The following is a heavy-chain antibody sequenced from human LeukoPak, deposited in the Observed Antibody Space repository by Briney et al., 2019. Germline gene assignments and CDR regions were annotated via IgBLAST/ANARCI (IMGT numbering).Heavy chain of an antibody. CDR1: GYIFTGYY. D-gene: IGHD5-12*01. CDR2: INPNSGGT. J-gene: IGHJ4*02. CDR3: ARSRGRGYSGYDYLLLPGYSYGYYFDY. Sequence: ASVKVSCKASGYIFTGYYMHWVRQAPGQGLEWMGWINPNSGGTNYAQKFQGWLTMTRDTSISTAYMELSRLRSDDTAVYYCARSRGRGYSGYDYLLLPGYSYGYYFDYWGQGTLVTVSS. V-gene: IGHV1-2*04.